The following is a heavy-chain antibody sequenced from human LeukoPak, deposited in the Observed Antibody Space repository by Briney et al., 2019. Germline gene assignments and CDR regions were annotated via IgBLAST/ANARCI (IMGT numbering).Heavy chain of an antibody. CDR2: INHSGST. D-gene: IGHD5-18*01. V-gene: IGHV4-34*01. Sequence: SETLSLTCAVYGGSFSGYYWSWIRQPPGKGLEWIGEINHSGSTNYNPSLKSRVTISVDTSKNQFSLKLSSVTAADTAVYYCARGLGKQLWHKGWFDPWGQGTLVTASS. CDR3: ARGLGKQLWHKGWFDP. CDR1: GGSFSGYY. J-gene: IGHJ5*02.